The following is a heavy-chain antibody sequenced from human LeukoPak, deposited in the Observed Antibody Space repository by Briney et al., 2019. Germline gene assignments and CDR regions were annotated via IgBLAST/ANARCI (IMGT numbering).Heavy chain of an antibody. V-gene: IGHV1-18*04. Sequence: ASVKVSCKASGYTFSDYYLHWVRQAPGQGLEWMGWVSGYNGNTNYAQKFEGRVAMTTDTSSSTAYMELRSLRSDDTAIYYCARGDWFDPWGQGTLVTVSS. CDR2: VSGYNGNT. D-gene: IGHD2-21*01. J-gene: IGHJ5*02. CDR1: GYTFSDYY. CDR3: ARGDWFDP.